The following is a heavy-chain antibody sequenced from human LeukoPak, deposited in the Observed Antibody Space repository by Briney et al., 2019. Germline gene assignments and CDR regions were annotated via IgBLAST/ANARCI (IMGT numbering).Heavy chain of an antibody. J-gene: IGHJ4*02. CDR3: ARGGSRVVAYGNFDY. CDR2: ISTYSGNT. Sequence: ASVKVSCKPSGYTFTSYALSWVRQAPGQGLEWMGWISTYSGNTNYAQKLQGRITMTIETSTSTAYMELRSLRSDDTAVYYCARGGSRVVAYGNFDYWGQGTLVTVSS. V-gene: IGHV1-18*01. D-gene: IGHD2-15*01. CDR1: GYTFTSYA.